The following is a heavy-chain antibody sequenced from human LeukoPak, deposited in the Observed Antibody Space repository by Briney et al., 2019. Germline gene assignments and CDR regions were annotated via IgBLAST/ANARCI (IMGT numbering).Heavy chain of an antibody. CDR3: AREGYYYGSGSYRWFDP. CDR1: GGSISSYY. D-gene: IGHD3-10*01. J-gene: IGHJ5*02. Sequence: PETLSLTCTVSGGSISSYYWSWIRQPAGKGLEWIGRIYTSGSTNYNPSLKSRVTMSVDTSKNQFSLKLSSVTAADTAVYYCAREGYYYGSGSYRWFDPWGQGTLVTVSS. V-gene: IGHV4-4*07. CDR2: IYTSGST.